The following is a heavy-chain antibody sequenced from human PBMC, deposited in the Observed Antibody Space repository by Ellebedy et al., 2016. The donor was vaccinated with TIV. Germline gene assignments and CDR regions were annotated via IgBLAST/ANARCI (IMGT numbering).Heavy chain of an antibody. Sequence: GESLKISXKGSGYSFTSYWIGWVRQMPGKGLEWMGIIYPGDSDTRYSPSFQGQVTISADKSISTAYLQWSSLKASDTAMYYCARRDENDYYYYGMDVWGQGTTVTVSS. V-gene: IGHV5-51*01. CDR3: ARRDENDYYYYGMDV. CDR1: GYSFTSYW. CDR2: IYPGDSDT. J-gene: IGHJ6*02.